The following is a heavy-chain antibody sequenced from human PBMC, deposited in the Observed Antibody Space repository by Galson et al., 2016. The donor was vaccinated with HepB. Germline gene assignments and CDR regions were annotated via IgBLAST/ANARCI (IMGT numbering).Heavy chain of an antibody. Sequence: CKASGYTFTTYYMHRVRQAPGQGLEWMGIVSSGGGDTTHAEKFQGRVTMTRDTSTDTVYMELSSLRSEDTAVYYCARGAATDISYDYWGQGTLVTVSS. J-gene: IGHJ4*02. D-gene: IGHD5-18*01. CDR2: VSSGGGDT. CDR1: GYTFTTYY. CDR3: ARGAATDISYDY. V-gene: IGHV1-46*01.